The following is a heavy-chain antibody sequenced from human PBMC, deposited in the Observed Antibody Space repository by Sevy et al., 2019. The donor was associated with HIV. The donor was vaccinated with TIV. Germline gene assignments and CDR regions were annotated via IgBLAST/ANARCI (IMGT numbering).Heavy chain of an antibody. CDR1: GFTFSSYA. CDR2: ISGSGGST. D-gene: IGHD5-18*01. J-gene: IGHJ4*02. V-gene: IGHV3-23*01. CDR3: AKELRGYSYGRLFDY. Sequence: GGSLRLSCAASGFTFSSYAMSWVRQAPGKGLEWVSAISGSGGSTYYADSVKGRFTISRDNSKNTLYLQMNSLRAEDTAVYYRAKELRGYSYGRLFDYWGQGTLVTVSS.